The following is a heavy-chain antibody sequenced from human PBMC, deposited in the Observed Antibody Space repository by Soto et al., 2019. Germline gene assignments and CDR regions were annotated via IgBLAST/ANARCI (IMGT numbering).Heavy chain of an antibody. D-gene: IGHD3-3*01. V-gene: IGHV4-4*07. CDR1: GGSISSYY. J-gene: IGHJ5*02. CDR3: AREVTIFGVVIHNWFDP. Sequence: SETLSLTCTVSGGSISSYYWSWIRQPAGKGLEWIGRIYTSGSTNYNPSLKSRVTMSVDTSKNQFSLKLSSVTAADTAVYYCAREVTIFGVVIHNWFDPWGQGTLVTVSS. CDR2: IYTSGST.